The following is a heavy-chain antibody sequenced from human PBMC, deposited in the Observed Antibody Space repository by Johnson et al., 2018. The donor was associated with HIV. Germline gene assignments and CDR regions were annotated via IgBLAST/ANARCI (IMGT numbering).Heavy chain of an antibody. Sequence: VQLVESGGGVVRPGGSLRLSCAASGFTFDDYGMSWVRQAPGKGLEWVSGINWNGGSTGYADSVKGRFTISRDNAKNSLFLQMDSLRAEDTALYYCAREEERITMTKIAFDIWGQGTMVTVSS. V-gene: IGHV3-20*04. D-gene: IGHD3-22*01. J-gene: IGHJ3*02. CDR1: GFTFDDYG. CDR2: INWNGGST. CDR3: AREEERITMTKIAFDI.